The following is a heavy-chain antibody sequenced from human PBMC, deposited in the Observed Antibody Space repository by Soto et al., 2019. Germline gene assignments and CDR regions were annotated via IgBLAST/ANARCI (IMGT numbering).Heavy chain of an antibody. V-gene: IGHV3-30*03. Sequence: GGSLRLSCAASGITFSSYGMHWVRQAPGKGLEWVAVISYDGSNKYYADSVKGRFTISRDNSKNTLYLQMNSLRAEDTAVYYCARGAAYFDYWGQGTLVTVSS. CDR1: GITFSSYG. CDR2: ISYDGSNK. CDR3: ARGAAYFDY. D-gene: IGHD3-16*01. J-gene: IGHJ4*02.